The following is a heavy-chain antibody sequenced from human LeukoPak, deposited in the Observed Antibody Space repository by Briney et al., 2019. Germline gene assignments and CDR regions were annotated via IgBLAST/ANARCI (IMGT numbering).Heavy chain of an antibody. CDR1: GYTFTSYY. J-gene: IGHJ4*02. CDR3: ARDQQGIAAAGTSDY. CDR2: INPSGGST. Sequence: ASVKVSCKASGYTFTSYYMHWVRQAPGQGLEWMGIINPSGGSTSYAQKFQGRVTMTRDMSTSTVYMELSSLRSEDTAVYYCARDQQGIAAAGTSDYWGQGTLVTVSS. D-gene: IGHD6-13*01. V-gene: IGHV1-46*01.